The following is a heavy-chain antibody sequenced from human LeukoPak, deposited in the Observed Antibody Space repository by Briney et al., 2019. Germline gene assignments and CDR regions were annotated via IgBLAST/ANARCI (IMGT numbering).Heavy chain of an antibody. CDR2: IYHTGST. Sequence: PSETLSLTCTVSGYSISSGYYWGWIRQSPGKGLEWIGSIYHTGSTYYNPSLKSRLTISVDTSKNQFSLKLSSVTAAGTAVYYCAKTRDDLLVGHIDYWGQGTLVTVSS. J-gene: IGHJ4*02. D-gene: IGHD3/OR15-3a*01. V-gene: IGHV4-38-2*02. CDR1: GYSISSGYY. CDR3: AKTRDDLLVGHIDY.